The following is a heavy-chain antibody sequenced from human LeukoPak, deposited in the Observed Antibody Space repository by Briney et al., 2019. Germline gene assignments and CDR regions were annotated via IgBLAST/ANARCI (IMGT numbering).Heavy chain of an antibody. V-gene: IGHV4-59*08. CDR3: ARHTRSWFGP. Sequence: PSETLSLTCTVSGGSISNYYWSWIQQSPGMGLEWMGYIYYSGSTNCNPSLQSRVTISVDTSKNQISLNLSSVTAADTAVYYCARHTRSWFGPWGQGTLVTVSS. J-gene: IGHJ5*02. CDR2: IYYSGST. CDR1: GGSISNYY.